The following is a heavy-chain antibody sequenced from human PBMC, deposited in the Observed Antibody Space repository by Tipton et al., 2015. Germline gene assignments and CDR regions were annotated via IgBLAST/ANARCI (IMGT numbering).Heavy chain of an antibody. V-gene: IGHV4-38-2*01. Sequence: TLSLTCAVSAYSISSDYYWGWIRQPPGKGLEWIGRISHSGNTYYNPSLKSRVTMSRDTSKNQSSLKLTSVTAADTAVYYCACQDYDSLTRDYQTVDYWGQGTLVTVSS. CDR1: AYSISSDYY. CDR3: ACQDYDSLTRDYQTVDY. CDR2: ISHSGNT. D-gene: IGHD3-9*01. J-gene: IGHJ4*02.